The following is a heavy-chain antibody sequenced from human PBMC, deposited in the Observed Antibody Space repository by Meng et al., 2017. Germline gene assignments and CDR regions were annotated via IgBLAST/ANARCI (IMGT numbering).Heavy chain of an antibody. J-gene: IGHJ4*02. CDR1: GFTFSSYG. CDR3: ARSYSGSSLFDY. D-gene: IGHD1-26*01. V-gene: IGHV3-33*08. CDR2: IWYDGSNK. Sequence: VKLEESGGGLVQPGGSLRLSCAASGFTFSSYGMHWVRQAPGKGLEWVAVIWYDGSNKYYADSVKGRFTISRDNSKNTLYLQMNSLRAEDTAVHYRARSYSGSSLFDYWGQGTLVTVSS.